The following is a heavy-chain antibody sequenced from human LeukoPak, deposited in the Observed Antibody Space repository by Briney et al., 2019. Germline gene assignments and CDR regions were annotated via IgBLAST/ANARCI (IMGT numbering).Heavy chain of an antibody. Sequence: GGSLRLSCAASGFTFSNAWMSWVRQAPGKGLEWVAVISYDGSNKYYADSVKGRFTISRDNSKNTLYLQMNSLRAEDTAVHYCARDRLAVADPPGDYWGQGTLVTVSS. CDR3: ARDRLAVADPPGDY. CDR2: ISYDGSNK. V-gene: IGHV3-30*03. CDR1: GFTFSNAW. J-gene: IGHJ4*02. D-gene: IGHD6-19*01.